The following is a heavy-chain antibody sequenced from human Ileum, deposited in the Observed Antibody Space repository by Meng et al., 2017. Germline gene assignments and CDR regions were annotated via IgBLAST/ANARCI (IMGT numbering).Heavy chain of an antibody. CDR2: IYPGGST. CDR3: ARDHAAYAQVLGY. CDR1: GGSITTYY. Sequence: SETLSLTCTVSGGSITTYYWSWIRQSAGRGLEWIGRIYPGGSTNYNPSLKSRVTMSADTSKNQFSLNLNSLTTADTAVYYCARDHAAYAQVLGYWGQGTLVTV. V-gene: IGHV4-4*07. D-gene: IGHD2-2*01. J-gene: IGHJ4*02.